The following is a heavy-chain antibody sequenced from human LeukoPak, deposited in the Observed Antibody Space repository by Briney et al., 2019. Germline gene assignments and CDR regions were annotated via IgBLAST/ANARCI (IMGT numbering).Heavy chain of an antibody. D-gene: IGHD4-11*01. Sequence: GGSLRLSCAASGFTFSSYEMNWVRQAPGKGLEWISYIDGSSSTIYYADSVKGRFTISRDSAKNSLYLQVSSLRAEDTAVYYCARDYISAFDIWGQGTMVTVSS. CDR3: ARDYISAFDI. CDR1: GFTFSSYE. CDR2: IDGSSSTI. V-gene: IGHV3-48*03. J-gene: IGHJ3*02.